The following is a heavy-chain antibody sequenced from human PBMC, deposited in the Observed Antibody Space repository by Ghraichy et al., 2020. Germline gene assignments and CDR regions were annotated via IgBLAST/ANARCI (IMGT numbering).Heavy chain of an antibody. Sequence: ETLSLTCAASGFTLSNYWMHWLRQAPGKGLVWVSRIKSDGSNAIYADSVKGRFTISRDNAKNTLYLQMNSLRAEDTAVYYCAREYCSGGRCFFGTGGSHFDYWGQGTLVTVSS. V-gene: IGHV3-74*01. D-gene: IGHD2-15*01. CDR3: AREYCSGGRCFFGTGGSHFDY. CDR2: IKSDGSNA. CDR1: GFTLSNYW. J-gene: IGHJ4*02.